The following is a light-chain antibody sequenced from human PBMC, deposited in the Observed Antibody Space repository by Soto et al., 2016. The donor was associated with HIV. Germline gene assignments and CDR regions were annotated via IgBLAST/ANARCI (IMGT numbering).Light chain of an antibody. CDR2: GKN. J-gene: IGLJ1*01. CDR3: NSRYTSDSHHYV. CDR1: SVTSYY. V-gene: IGLV3-19*01. Sequence: SSELIQDPVVSVALGQTVKITCQGDSVTSYYVSWYQQKPGQAPRLVIYGKNNRPSGIPDRFSGSSSGNTASLTITGAQAGDEADYYCNSRYTSDSHHYVFGTGTKVTVL.